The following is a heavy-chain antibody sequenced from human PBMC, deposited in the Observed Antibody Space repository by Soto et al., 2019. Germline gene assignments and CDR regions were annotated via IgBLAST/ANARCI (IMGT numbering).Heavy chain of an antibody. CDR2: ISYDGSKK. CDR3: VKDGSSGWPYYYGMDV. J-gene: IGHJ6*02. Sequence: PGGSLRLSCAASGFTFSGYGMHWVRQAPGKGLEWVAAISYDGSKKYYADSVKGRFFISRDNSKNTLYLEMSSLRAEDTAVYYCVKDGSSGWPYYYGMDVWGQGTTVTVSS. D-gene: IGHD6-19*01. V-gene: IGHV3-30*18. CDR1: GFTFSGYG.